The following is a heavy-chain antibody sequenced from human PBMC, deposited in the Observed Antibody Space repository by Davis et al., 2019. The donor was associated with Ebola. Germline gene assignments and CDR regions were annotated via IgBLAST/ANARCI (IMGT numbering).Heavy chain of an antibody. CDR2: VILKSGAT. Sequence: ASVKVSCKASGYDFTAYFIHWVRQVPGQGLEWLGRVILKSGATNYAQKFQGRVTMTRDTSISTVYMELSSLRYDDTADYYCARGHNYAHEYWGQGTLVTVSS. V-gene: IGHV1-2*06. J-gene: IGHJ4*02. D-gene: IGHD4-11*01. CDR3: ARGHNYAHEY. CDR1: GYDFTAYF.